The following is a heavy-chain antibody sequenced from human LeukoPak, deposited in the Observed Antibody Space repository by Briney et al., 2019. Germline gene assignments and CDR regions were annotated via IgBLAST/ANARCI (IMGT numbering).Heavy chain of an antibody. CDR3: ASPQQLVLLDWFDP. Sequence: PSETLSLTCTVSGYSISSGYYWGWIRQPPGKGLEWIGSIYHSGSTDYNPSLKSRVTISVDTSKNQFSLKLRSVTAADTAVYYCASPQQLVLLDWFDPWGQGTLVTVSS. D-gene: IGHD6-13*01. V-gene: IGHV4-38-2*02. J-gene: IGHJ5*02. CDR1: GYSISSGYY. CDR2: IYHSGST.